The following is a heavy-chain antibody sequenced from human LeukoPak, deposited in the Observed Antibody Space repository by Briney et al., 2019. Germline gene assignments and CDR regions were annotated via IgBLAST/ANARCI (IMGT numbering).Heavy chain of an antibody. CDR1: GYTFTDYH. V-gene: IGHV1-2*02. Sequence: ASVKVSCKASGYTFTDYHVHWVRQAPGQGLQWMGWIDPKSGGTNYAQKFQGRVTMTRDTSLSRAYMELNRLTSDDTAIYYCARLGVGRWMVVTYYYYGMDVWGQGTTVTVSS. J-gene: IGHJ6*02. CDR3: ARLGVGRWMVVTYYYYGMDV. D-gene: IGHD6-19*01. CDR2: IDPKSGGT.